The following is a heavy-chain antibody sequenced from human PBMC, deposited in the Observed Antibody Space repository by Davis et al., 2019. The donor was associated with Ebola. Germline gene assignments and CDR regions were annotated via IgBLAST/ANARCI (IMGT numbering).Heavy chain of an antibody. CDR2: IYASGNS. J-gene: IGHJ3*02. Sequence: PSETLSLTCTVSGGSISSYYWSWIRQPAGKGLEWIGRIYASGNSNSNPSLKSRVTMSVDTSKNQFSLKLSSVTAADTAVYYCARQHDFWSGYNAFDIWGQGTLVTVSS. CDR1: GGSISSYY. D-gene: IGHD3-3*01. V-gene: IGHV4-4*07. CDR3: ARQHDFWSGYNAFDI.